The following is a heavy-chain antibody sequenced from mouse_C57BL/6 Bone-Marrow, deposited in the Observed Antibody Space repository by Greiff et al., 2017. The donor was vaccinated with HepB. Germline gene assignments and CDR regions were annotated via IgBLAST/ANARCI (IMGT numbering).Heavy chain of an antibody. V-gene: IGHV5-2*01. CDR2: INSDGGST. CDR1: EYEFPSHD. J-gene: IGHJ4*01. D-gene: IGHD1-1*01. Sequence: EVQVVESGGGLVQPGESLKLSCESNEYEFPSHDMSWVRKTPEKRLELVAAINSDGGSTYYPDTMERRFIISRDNTKKTLYLQMSSLRSEDTALYYCARQNPPITTVVASYAMDYWGQGTSVTVSS. CDR3: ARQNPPITTVVASYAMDY.